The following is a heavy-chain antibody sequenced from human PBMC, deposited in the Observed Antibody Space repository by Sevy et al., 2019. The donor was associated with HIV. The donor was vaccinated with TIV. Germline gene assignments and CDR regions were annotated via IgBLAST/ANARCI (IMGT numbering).Heavy chain of an antibody. J-gene: IGHJ6*02. CDR1: GFTFSGYW. Sequence: GGSLRLSCAASGFTFSGYWMSWVRQAPGKGLEWVANIKQDGSEKYYVDSVKGRFTISRDNAKNSLYLQMNSLRAEDTAVYYCARDTRGWHYTVVVYYYYGMDVWGQGTTVTVSS. CDR2: IKQDGSEK. D-gene: IGHD2-15*01. V-gene: IGHV3-7*01. CDR3: ARDTRGWHYTVVVYYYYGMDV.